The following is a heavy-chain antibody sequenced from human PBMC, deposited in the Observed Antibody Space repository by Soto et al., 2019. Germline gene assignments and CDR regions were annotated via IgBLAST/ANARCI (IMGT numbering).Heavy chain of an antibody. CDR3: AGVPLWFGELGWFDP. D-gene: IGHD3-10*01. Sequence: ASVKVSCKASGYTFTGYYMHWIRQAPGQGLEWMGWINPNNGGTNYAQKFQGRVTMTRDTSISTAYMELSGARSDDTAVYYCAGVPLWFGELGWFDPWGQGTLVTVSS. CDR1: GYTFTGYY. V-gene: IGHV1-2*02. CDR2: INPNNGGT. J-gene: IGHJ5*02.